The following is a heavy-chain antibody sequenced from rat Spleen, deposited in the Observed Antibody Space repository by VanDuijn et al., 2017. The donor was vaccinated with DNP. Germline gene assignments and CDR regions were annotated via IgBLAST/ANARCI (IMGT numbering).Heavy chain of an antibody. V-gene: IGHV2-19*01. CDR1: GFSLTDYS. J-gene: IGHJ4*01. D-gene: IGHD1-12*03. CDR2: IRSGGST. CDR3: TRVDYYDGYYHYAMDA. Sequence: QVQLKESGPGLVQPSQTLSLTCTVSGFSLTDYSVHWVRQPPGKGLEWMGRIRSGGSTDYNSALKSRLCIIRDTSKSQVFLKMNSLQTEDTAIYFCTRVDYYDGYYHYAMDAWGQGTSVTVSS.